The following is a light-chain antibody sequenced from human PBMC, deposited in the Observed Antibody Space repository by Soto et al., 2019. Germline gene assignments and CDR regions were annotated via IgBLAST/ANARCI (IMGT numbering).Light chain of an antibody. Sequence: DIVMTQSPDSLAVSLGERATINCKSSQSVLYNSNNKNYLAWFQQKPGQPPKLLIHWASTRESGVPDRFSGSGSRTDFTLTISSLQAEDVAVYYCQQYYSTSLWTFGQGTKVDIK. CDR3: QQYYSTSLWT. CDR2: WAS. V-gene: IGKV4-1*01. J-gene: IGKJ1*01. CDR1: QSVLYNSNNKNY.